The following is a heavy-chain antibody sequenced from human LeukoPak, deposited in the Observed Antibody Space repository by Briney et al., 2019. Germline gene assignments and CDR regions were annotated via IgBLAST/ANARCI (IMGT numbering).Heavy chain of an antibody. CDR1: GFTFSSLA. J-gene: IGHJ4*02. D-gene: IGHD1-26*01. Sequence: GGSLRLSCAASGFTFSSLAMSWVRQAPGKGLEWVSFISSSSSYIYYADSMKGRFTISRDNAKNSLYLQMNSLRAEDTAVYYCARKVFGSREPFDYWGQGALVTVSS. CDR3: ARKVFGSREPFDY. V-gene: IGHV3-21*01. CDR2: ISSSSSYI.